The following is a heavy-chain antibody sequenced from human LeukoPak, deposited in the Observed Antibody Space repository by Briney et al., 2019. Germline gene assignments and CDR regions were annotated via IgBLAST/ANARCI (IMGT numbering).Heavy chain of an antibody. V-gene: IGHV3-30-3*01. CDR2: ISYDGSNK. CDR1: GFTFSSYA. D-gene: IGHD2-21*02. CDR3: ARVPCGGDCQEAFDI. J-gene: IGHJ3*02. Sequence: GRSLRLSCAASGFTFSSYAMHWVRQAPGKGLEWVAVISYDGSNKYYADSVKGRFTISRDNSKNTLYLQMNSLRAEDTAVYYCARVPCGGDCQEAFDIWGQGTMVTVSS.